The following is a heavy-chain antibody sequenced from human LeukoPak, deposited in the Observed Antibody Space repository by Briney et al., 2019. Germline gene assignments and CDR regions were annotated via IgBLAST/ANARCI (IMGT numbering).Heavy chain of an antibody. D-gene: IGHD2-15*01. CDR2: IRYDGSNK. V-gene: IGHV3-30*02. CDR1: GFSFSSYG. CDR3: AKDGPILGYCSAGTCYYCDY. J-gene: IGHJ4*02. Sequence: GGSLRLSCAASGFSFSSYGMYWVRQAPGKGLEWVTFIRYDGSNKYYADSVKGRFTISRDNSKNTLSLQMNSLRAEDTAVYYCAKDGPILGYCSAGTCYYCDYWGQGTLVTVSS.